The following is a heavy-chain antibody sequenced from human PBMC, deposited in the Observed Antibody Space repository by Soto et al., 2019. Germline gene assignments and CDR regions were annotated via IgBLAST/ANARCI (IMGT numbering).Heavy chain of an antibody. CDR3: ARDIMSEGGWFDP. CDR2: IYYSGST. V-gene: IGHV4-31*03. D-gene: IGHD2-15*01. J-gene: IGHJ5*02. CDR1: GGXISSGGYY. Sequence: SETLSLTCTVSGGXISSGGYYWSCIRQHPGKGLEWIGYIYYSGSTYYNPSLKSRVTISVDTSKNQFSLKLSSVTAADTAVYYCARDIMSEGGWFDPWGQGTLVTVSS.